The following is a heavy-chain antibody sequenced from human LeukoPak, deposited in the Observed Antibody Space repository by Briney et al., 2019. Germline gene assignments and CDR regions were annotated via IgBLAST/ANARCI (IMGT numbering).Heavy chain of an antibody. D-gene: IGHD3-9*01. V-gene: IGHV3-23*01. CDR3: AKWGDYDILTGYYVPDY. CDR1: GFTFTNCA. CDR2: ITGSDGSS. Sequence: PGGSLRLSCVASGFTFTNCAMSWVRQAPGKGLEWVSAITGSDGSSYYADSVKGRFTISRDNSKNTLYLQVNSLRAEDTAVYYCAKWGDYDILTGYYVPDYWGQGTLVTVSS. J-gene: IGHJ4*02.